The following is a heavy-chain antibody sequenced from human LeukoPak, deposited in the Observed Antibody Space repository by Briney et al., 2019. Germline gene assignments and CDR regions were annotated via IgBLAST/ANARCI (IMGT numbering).Heavy chain of an antibody. Sequence: GGSLRLSCAASGFTFINYAMNWVRQAPRKGLEWVSGISGPGGSTYYVDSVKGPFTISRDNSKNTLYLQMNSLRAEDTAVYYCAKDSWSFHDAFDIWGQGTMVTVSS. J-gene: IGHJ3*02. CDR1: GFTFINYA. V-gene: IGHV3-23*01. CDR2: ISGPGGST. CDR3: AKDSWSFHDAFDI. D-gene: IGHD2-21*01.